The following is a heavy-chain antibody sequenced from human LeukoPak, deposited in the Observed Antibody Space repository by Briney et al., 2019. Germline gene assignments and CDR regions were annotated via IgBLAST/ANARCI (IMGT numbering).Heavy chain of an antibody. V-gene: IGHV3-30*01. CDR1: GFTFSSYA. Sequence: GSLRLSCAASGFTFSSYAVHWVRQAPGKGLEWVAVISYDGSNKYYADSVKGRFTISRDNSKNTLYLQMNSLRAEDTAVYYCARDSYYDSSGYYYWGQGTLVTVSS. J-gene: IGHJ4*02. CDR3: ARDSYYDSSGYYY. D-gene: IGHD3-22*01. CDR2: ISYDGSNK.